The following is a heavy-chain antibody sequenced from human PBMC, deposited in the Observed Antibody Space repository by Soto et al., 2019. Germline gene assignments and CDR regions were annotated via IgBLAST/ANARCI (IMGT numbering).Heavy chain of an antibody. Sequence: EVQLVESGGGLVKPGGSLRLSCAASGFTFSSYSMNWVRQAPGKGLEWVSSISSSSSYIYYADSVKGRFTISRDNAKNSLYLQMNSLRAEDTAVYYCARDGGAGDSSGWAFDAFDIWGQGTMVTVSS. J-gene: IGHJ3*02. CDR2: ISSSSSYI. V-gene: IGHV3-21*01. CDR1: GFTFSSYS. D-gene: IGHD3-22*01. CDR3: ARDGGAGDSSGWAFDAFDI.